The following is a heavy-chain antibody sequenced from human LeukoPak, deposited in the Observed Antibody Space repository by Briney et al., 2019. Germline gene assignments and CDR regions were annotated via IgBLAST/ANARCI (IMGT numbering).Heavy chain of an antibody. J-gene: IGHJ4*02. V-gene: IGHV4-30-2*01. D-gene: IGHD3-22*01. CDR2: IYHSGST. CDR1: GGSISSGGYS. CDR3: ARINVVDSREYYFDY. Sequence: PSETLSLTCAVSGGSISSGGYSWSWIRQPPGTGLEWIGYIYHSGSTYYNPSLKSRVTISVDRSKNQFSLKLSSVTAADTAVYYCARINVVDSREYYFDYWGQGTLVTVSS.